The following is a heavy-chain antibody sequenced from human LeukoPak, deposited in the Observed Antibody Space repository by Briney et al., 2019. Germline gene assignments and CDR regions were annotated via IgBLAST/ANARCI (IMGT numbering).Heavy chain of an antibody. V-gene: IGHV1-46*02. D-gene: IGHD6-6*01. J-gene: IGHJ5*02. CDR2: INPSGGST. Sequence: VASVKVSCKASGYTFNSYYMHWVRQAPGQGLEWMGIINPSGGSTSYALKFQGRVTMTRDMSTSTVYMELSSLRSEDTAVYYCARDAGGPYINSSEWFDPWGQGTLVTVSS. CDR1: GYTFNSYY. CDR3: ARDAGGPYINSSEWFDP.